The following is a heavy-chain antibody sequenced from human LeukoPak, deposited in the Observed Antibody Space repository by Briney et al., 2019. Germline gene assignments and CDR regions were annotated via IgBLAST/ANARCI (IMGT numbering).Heavy chain of an antibody. CDR3: AREDALERLQ. CDR2: ISSDGSTT. D-gene: IGHD6-25*01. J-gene: IGHJ4*02. Sequence: GGPLSLSCVVSGLTFRAYWWHWVRQPPGKGLVWLSRISSDGSTTNYADSVKGRFIISRDNAENTLYMEVNNLRAEDTGLYYCAREDALERLQWGQGTLVTVSS. V-gene: IGHV3-74*01. CDR1: GLTFRAYW.